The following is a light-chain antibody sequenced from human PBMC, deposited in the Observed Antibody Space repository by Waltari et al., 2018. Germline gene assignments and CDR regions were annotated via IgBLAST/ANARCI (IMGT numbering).Light chain of an antibody. CDR2: DND. J-gene: IGLJ2*01. CDR1: RSNIGNTY. CDR3: VAWDHSLSAVL. V-gene: IGLV1-51*01. Sequence: QSVLPQPPSVSAHPGQKVTISCSGSRSNIGNTYVSWYQQLPGTAPNLLIYDNDNRYSGIPDRFSGSKASKSATLGITGLQTGDEADYYCVAWDHSLSAVLFGGGTKLTVL.